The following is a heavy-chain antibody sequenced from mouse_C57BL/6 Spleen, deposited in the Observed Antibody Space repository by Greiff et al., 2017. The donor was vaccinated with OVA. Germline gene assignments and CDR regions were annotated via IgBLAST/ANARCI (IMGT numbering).Heavy chain of an antibody. J-gene: IGHJ4*01. D-gene: IGHD4-1*01. CDR3: ARWDEGDAMDY. CDR1: GFSLTSYG. CDR2: IWSGGST. Sequence: VKLMESGPGLVQPSQSLSITCTVSGFSLTSYGVHWVRQSPGQGLEWLGVIWSGGSTDYNADFISRMSISKDNSKSQVFFKMNSLQADDTAIYYCARWDEGDAMDYWGQGTSVTVSS. V-gene: IGHV2-2*01.